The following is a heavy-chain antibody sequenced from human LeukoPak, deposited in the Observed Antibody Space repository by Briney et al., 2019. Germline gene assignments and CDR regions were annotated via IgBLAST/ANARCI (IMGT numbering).Heavy chain of an antibody. Sequence: ASVKVSCKASGYTFTSYYMHWVRQAPGQGLEWMGIINPSGGSTSYAQKFQGRVTMTTDTSTSTAYMELRSLRSDDTAVYYCARGLYYYDSSGYWWFDPWGQGTLVTVSS. CDR2: INPSGGST. D-gene: IGHD3-22*01. CDR1: GYTFTSYY. J-gene: IGHJ5*02. V-gene: IGHV1-46*01. CDR3: ARGLYYYDSSGYWWFDP.